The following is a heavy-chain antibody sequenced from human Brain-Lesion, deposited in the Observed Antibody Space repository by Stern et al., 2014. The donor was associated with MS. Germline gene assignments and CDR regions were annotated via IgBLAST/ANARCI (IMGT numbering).Heavy chain of an antibody. CDR1: GGSISSGSDY. CDR3: ASGYRIFDY. V-gene: IGHV4-61*02. CDR2: IHPSGSA. J-gene: IGHJ4*02. Sequence: QVQLVESGPGLVKPSQTLSLTCTVSGGSISSGSDYWSWIRQPVGKGLEWIGRIHPSGSAFYTPSLKSQVTISTDTSMNQFSLELNPATAADTAIYYCASGYRIFDYWGQGILVTVSS. D-gene: IGHD5-18*01.